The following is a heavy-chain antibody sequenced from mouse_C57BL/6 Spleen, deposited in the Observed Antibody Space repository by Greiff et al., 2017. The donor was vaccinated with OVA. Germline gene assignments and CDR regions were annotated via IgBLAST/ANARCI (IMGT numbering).Heavy chain of an antibody. J-gene: IGHJ4*01. D-gene: IGHD1-1*01. CDR2: IDPEDGET. CDR3: ARDYYGSSYENAMDY. Sequence: VQLKESGAELVKPGASVKLSCTASGFNIKDYYMHWVKQRTEQGLEWIGRIDPEDGETKYAPKFQGKATIPADTSSNTAYLQLSSLTSEDTAVYYCARDYYGSSYENAMDYWGQGTSVTVAS. CDR1: GFNIKDYY. V-gene: IGHV14-2*01.